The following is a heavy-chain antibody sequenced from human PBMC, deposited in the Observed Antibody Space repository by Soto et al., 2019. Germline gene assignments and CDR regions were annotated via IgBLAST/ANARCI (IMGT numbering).Heavy chain of an antibody. D-gene: IGHD2-2*01. V-gene: IGHV1-69*06. CDR2: IIPFFGTA. CDR3: ARSALPAAINNWFDP. Sequence: SVKVSCKASGGIFSSYGISWVRQAPGQGLEWMGGIIPFFGTANYAQKFQARVTITADKSTSTAYMELSSLRSEDAAVYYCARSALPAAINNWFDPWGQGTLVTVPQ. CDR1: GGIFSSYG. J-gene: IGHJ5*02.